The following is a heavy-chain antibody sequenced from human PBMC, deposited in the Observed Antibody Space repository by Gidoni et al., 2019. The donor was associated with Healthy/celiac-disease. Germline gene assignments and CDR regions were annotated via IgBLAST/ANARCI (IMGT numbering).Heavy chain of an antibody. Sequence: QVQLVESGGGVVQPGRSLRVSCAASGCTGSSYAMHWVRQAPGKGLEWLAVISYDGSNKYYADSVKGRFTISRDNSKNTLYLQMNSLRAEDTAVYYCARGGAATHRNIDYWGQGTLVTVSS. V-gene: IGHV3-30-3*01. D-gene: IGHD2-15*01. CDR2: ISYDGSNK. J-gene: IGHJ4*02. CDR1: GCTGSSYA. CDR3: ARGGAATHRNIDY.